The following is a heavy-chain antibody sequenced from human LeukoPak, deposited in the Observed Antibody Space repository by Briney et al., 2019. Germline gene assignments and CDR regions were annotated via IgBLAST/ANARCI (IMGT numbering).Heavy chain of an antibody. Sequence: GGSIRLSCAASGFTFSNAWMSWVRQAPGKGLEWVGRIKSKTDGGTTDYAAPVKGRFTISRDDSKNRLYVQMNSMKTKDTAVYYCTARLHPNAFDIWGQGTMVTVSS. V-gene: IGHV3-15*01. CDR1: GFTFSNAW. D-gene: IGHD5-18*01. J-gene: IGHJ3*02. CDR2: IKSKTDGGTT. CDR3: TARLHPNAFDI.